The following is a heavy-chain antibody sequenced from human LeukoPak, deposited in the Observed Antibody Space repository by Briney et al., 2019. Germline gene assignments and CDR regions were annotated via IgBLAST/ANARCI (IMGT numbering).Heavy chain of an antibody. D-gene: IGHD6-13*01. V-gene: IGHV3-9*03. CDR3: AKDTRSAAAGTGAFDI. J-gene: IGHJ3*02. Sequence: GRSLRLSCAASGFTFDDYAMHWVRQAPGKGLEWVSGISWNSGSIGYADSVKGRFTISRDNAKNSLYLQMNSLRAEDMALYYCAKDTRSAAAGTGAFDIWGQGTMVTVSS. CDR2: ISWNSGSI. CDR1: GFTFDDYA.